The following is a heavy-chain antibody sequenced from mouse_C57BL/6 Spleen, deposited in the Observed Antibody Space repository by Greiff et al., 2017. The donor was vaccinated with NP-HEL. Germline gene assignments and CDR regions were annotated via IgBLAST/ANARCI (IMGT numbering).Heavy chain of an antibody. Sequence: VQLQQPGAELVKPGASVKLSCKASGYTFTSYWMHWVKQRPGQGLEWIGMIHPNSGSTNYNEKFKSKATLTVDKSSSTAYMQLSSLTSEDSAVYYCAREGLRVFFAYWGQGTLVTVSA. D-gene: IGHD2-4*01. J-gene: IGHJ3*01. CDR3: AREGLRVFFAY. V-gene: IGHV1-64*01. CDR2: IHPNSGST. CDR1: GYTFTSYW.